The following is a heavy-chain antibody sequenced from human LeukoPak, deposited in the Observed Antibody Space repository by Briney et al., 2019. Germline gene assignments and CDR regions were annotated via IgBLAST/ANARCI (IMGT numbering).Heavy chain of an antibody. D-gene: IGHD2-2*01. CDR3: ARHAAFAEYQSHLTHFDY. V-gene: IGHV4-30-4*01. J-gene: IGHJ4*02. CDR1: GGSISSGDYY. CDR2: IYYSGST. Sequence: SQTLSLTCTVSGGSISSGDYYWSWIRQPPGKGLEWIGYIYYSGSTYYNPSLKSRVTISVDTSKNQFSLKLSSVTAADTAVYYCARHAAFAEYQSHLTHFDYWGQGTLATVSS.